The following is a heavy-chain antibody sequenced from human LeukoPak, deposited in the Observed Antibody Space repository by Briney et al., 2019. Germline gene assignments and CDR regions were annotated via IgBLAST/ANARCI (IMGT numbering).Heavy chain of an antibody. D-gene: IGHD3-22*01. Sequence: GGSLRLSCAASGFTFSSYGMHWVRQAPGKGLEWVAVISYDGSKIYYADSVKGRFTISRDNSKNTLYLQMNSLRAEDTAVYYCAGEDYFDSSGYASWRFDIWGQGTMVTVSS. CDR1: GFTFSSYG. J-gene: IGHJ3*02. CDR2: ISYDGSKI. V-gene: IGHV3-30*03. CDR3: AGEDYFDSSGYASWRFDI.